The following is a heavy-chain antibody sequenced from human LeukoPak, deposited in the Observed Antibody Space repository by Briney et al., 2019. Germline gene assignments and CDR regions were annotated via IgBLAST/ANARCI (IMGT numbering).Heavy chain of an antibody. Sequence: VKVSCKASGGTFSSYAISWVRQAPGQGLEWMGVINPSGGSTSYAQKFQGRVTMTRDTSTRTVYMEVNSLRSEDTAVYYCARQGTYSSAIGMGYWGQGTLVTVSS. D-gene: IGHD6-19*01. CDR3: ARQGTYSSAIGMGY. V-gene: IGHV1-46*01. CDR2: INPSGGST. J-gene: IGHJ4*02. CDR1: GGTFSSYA.